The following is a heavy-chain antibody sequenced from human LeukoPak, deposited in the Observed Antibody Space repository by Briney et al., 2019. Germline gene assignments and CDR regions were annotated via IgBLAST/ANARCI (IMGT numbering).Heavy chain of an antibody. CDR1: GGSISSGSYY. J-gene: IGHJ4*02. Sequence: SETLSLTCTVSGGSISSGSYYWSWIRQPAGKGLEWIGRIYTSGSTNYNPSLKSRVTISVDPSKNQFSLRLSSVTAADTAVYYCARAGRIEATGTYYFDYWGQGTLVTVSS. CDR3: ARAGRIEATGTYYFDY. CDR2: IYTSGST. D-gene: IGHD6-13*01. V-gene: IGHV4-61*02.